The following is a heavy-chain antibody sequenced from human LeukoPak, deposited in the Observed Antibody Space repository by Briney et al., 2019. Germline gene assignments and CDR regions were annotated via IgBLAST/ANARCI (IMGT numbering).Heavy chain of an antibody. D-gene: IGHD2-15*01. Sequence: PSETLSLICTVSGDSISSSSYYWGWIRQPPGKGLEWIGNIYYSGSTYYNPSLKSRVTISVDTSKNQFSLKLSSVTAADTAVYYCARKRYCSGGSCNWFDPWGQGTLVTVSS. J-gene: IGHJ5*02. CDR2: IYYSGST. CDR1: GDSISSSSYY. V-gene: IGHV4-39*07. CDR3: ARKRYCSGGSCNWFDP.